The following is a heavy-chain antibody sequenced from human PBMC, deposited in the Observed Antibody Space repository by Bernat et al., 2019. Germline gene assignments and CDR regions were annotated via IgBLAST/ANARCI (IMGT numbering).Heavy chain of an antibody. CDR1: GDSISSSTYY. V-gene: IGHV4-39*01. Sequence: QLQLQESGPGLVKPSETLSLTCTVSGDSISSSTYYWGWIRQPPGKGLEWIGSVSNSESTYYNPSLKSRVTISVDTSKNQFSLKLNSVTAADTAVFYGAGQRSGSYYMDAFDIWGQGTMVTVSS. CDR2: VSNSEST. J-gene: IGHJ3*02. CDR3: AGQRSGSYYMDAFDI. D-gene: IGHD3-10*01.